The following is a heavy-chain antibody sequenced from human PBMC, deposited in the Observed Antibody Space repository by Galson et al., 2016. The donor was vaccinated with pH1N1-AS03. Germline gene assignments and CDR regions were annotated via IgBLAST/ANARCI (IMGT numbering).Heavy chain of an antibody. Sequence: SVKVSCKASGYTFTNYFMHWVRQAPGQGLEWMGVINPSGGTTRYAQKFQGRVTMTRDTSTSTVYMELSRLRSADTAVYYCARSNGPIVVVNGFHYHYYYMDVWGKGTTVTVSS. D-gene: IGHD3-22*01. V-gene: IGHV1-46*01. J-gene: IGHJ6*03. CDR2: INPSGGTT. CDR1: GYTFTNYF. CDR3: ARSNGPIVVVNGFHYHYYYMDV.